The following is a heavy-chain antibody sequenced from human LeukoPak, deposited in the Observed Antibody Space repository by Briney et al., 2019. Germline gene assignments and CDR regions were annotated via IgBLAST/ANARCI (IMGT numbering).Heavy chain of an antibody. Sequence: PSETLSLTCTVSGGSISSYYWSWIRQPPGKGLEWIGYIYTSGSTNYNPSLKSRVTISVDTSKNQFSLKLSSVTAADTAVYYCVRDPPSRQFDPWGQGTLVTVSS. CDR1: GGSISSYY. J-gene: IGHJ5*02. CDR2: IYTSGST. V-gene: IGHV4-4*09. CDR3: VRDPPSRQFDP.